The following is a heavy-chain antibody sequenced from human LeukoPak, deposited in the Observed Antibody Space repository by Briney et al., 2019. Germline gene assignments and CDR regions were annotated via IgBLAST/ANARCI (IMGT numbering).Heavy chain of an antibody. J-gene: IGHJ4*02. D-gene: IGHD3-3*01. Sequence: KPLETLSLTCTVSGGSISSYYWSWIRQPPGKGLEWIGYIYYSGSTNYNPSLKSRVTISVDTSKNQFSLKLSSVTAADTAVYYCARGTYDFWSGYSRQMYYFDYWGQGTLVTVSS. CDR2: IYYSGST. CDR1: GGSISSYY. V-gene: IGHV4-59*01. CDR3: ARGTYDFWSGYSRQMYYFDY.